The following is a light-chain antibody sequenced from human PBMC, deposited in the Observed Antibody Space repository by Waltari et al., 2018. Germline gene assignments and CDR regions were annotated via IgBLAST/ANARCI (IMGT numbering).Light chain of an antibody. V-gene: IGKV3-11*01. CDR2: DAS. CDR1: QTVSSY. Sequence: EIVLTQSPATLSLSPGERVTLSCRASQTVSSYVSWYQQIPGQAPRLLIYDASIRVPGTPARFSGSGSGTDFTLTISSLEPEDFAVYYCQHRSNWPPGLTFGGGTKVEIK. CDR3: QHRSNWPPGLT. J-gene: IGKJ4*01.